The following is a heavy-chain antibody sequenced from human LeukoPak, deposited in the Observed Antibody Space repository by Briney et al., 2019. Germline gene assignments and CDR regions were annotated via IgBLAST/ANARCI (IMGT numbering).Heavy chain of an antibody. V-gene: IGHV1-2*02. Sequence: ASVKVSCKASGYTFTGFYMHWVRQAPGQGLEWMGWINPNSGGTNYAQKFQGRVTTTRDTSVSTAYMELSRLTSDDTAVYYCARVLGYSSSPRTFDYWGQGTLVTVSS. CDR3: ARVLGYSSSPRTFDY. CDR2: INPNSGGT. CDR1: GYTFTGFY. J-gene: IGHJ4*02. D-gene: IGHD6-6*01.